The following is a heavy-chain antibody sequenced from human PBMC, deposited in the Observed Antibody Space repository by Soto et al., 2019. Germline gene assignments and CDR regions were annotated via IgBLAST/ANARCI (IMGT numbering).Heavy chain of an antibody. J-gene: IGHJ4*02. CDR3: AKDSGGGWVIDY. D-gene: IGHD6-19*01. CDR2: IGYRTTDT. V-gene: IGHV3-23*01. Sequence: EVLLLQSGGGLAQPGESLTLSCATSGFILSRNAMSWVRQAPGKGLDWVSVIGYRTTDTYYADSVKGRFTISRDESKNTVYLQMNNLRVEDTAVYYCAKDSGGGWVIDYWGQGTLVTVSS. CDR1: GFILSRNA.